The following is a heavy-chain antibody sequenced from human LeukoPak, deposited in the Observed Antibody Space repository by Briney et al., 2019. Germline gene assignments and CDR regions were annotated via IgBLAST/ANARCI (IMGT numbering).Heavy chain of an antibody. D-gene: IGHD2-2*01. J-gene: IGHJ4*02. Sequence: SETLSLTCTVSGGSISSYYWSWIRQPPGKGLEWIGYIYYSGSTNYNPSLKSRVTISLDTSKNQFSLNLCSVIAADTAVYYCARKSFHTSSYDYWGQGTLVTVSS. V-gene: IGHV4-59*01. CDR2: IYYSGST. CDR3: ARKSFHTSSYDY. CDR1: GGSISSYY.